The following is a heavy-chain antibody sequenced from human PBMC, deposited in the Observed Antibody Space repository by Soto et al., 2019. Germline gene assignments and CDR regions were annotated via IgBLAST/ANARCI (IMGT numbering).Heavy chain of an antibody. CDR2: IYWDDDK. J-gene: IGHJ5*01. CDR3: AHRHCSGTRCYNRGGNWFDP. CDR1: GFSLSTSGVG. D-gene: IGHD2-2*02. Sequence: SGPTLVNPTQTLTLTCTFSGFSLSTSGVGVGWIRQPPGKALEWLALIYWDDDKRYRPSLRSRLTITKDTSKNQVVLTMTNMDPVDTATYYCAHRHCSGTRCYNRGGNWFDPWGQGTLVTVSS. V-gene: IGHV2-5*02.